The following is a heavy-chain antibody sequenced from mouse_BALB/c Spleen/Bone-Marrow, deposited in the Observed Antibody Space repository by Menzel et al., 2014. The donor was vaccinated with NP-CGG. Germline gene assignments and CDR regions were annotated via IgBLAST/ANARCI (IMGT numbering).Heavy chain of an antibody. CDR3: ARDIGGITIGY. CDR2: IRNKANGYTT. D-gene: IGHD1-3*01. V-gene: IGHV7-3*02. Sequence: EVHLAESGGGLVQPGGSLSISCATSGFTFTDYYMNWVRQPPGKALEWLGFIRNKANGYTTEFCASVKGRFTISRDNSQSILYLQMNTLRAEDSATYYCARDIGGITIGYRGQGSTLTVSS. J-gene: IGHJ2*01. CDR1: GFTFTDYY.